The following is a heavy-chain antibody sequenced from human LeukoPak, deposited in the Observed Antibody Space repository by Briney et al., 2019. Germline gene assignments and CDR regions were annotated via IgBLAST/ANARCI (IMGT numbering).Heavy chain of an antibody. Sequence: GESLKISCKGSGYSFTSYWIGWVRKMPGKGLEWMGIIYPGDSDTRYSPSFQGQVTISADKSISTAYLQWSSLKASDTAMYYCARLRYYDYVWGSYRFGWFDPWGQGTLVTVSS. CDR2: IYPGDSDT. CDR1: GYSFTSYW. J-gene: IGHJ5*02. CDR3: ARLRYYDYVWGSYRFGWFDP. V-gene: IGHV5-51*01. D-gene: IGHD3-16*02.